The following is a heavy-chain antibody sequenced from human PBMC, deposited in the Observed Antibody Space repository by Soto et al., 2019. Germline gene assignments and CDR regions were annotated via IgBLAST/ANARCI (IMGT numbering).Heavy chain of an antibody. CDR1: GFTFRTSG. V-gene: IGHV3-33*01. D-gene: IGHD3-22*01. J-gene: IGHJ2*01. CDR2: IWSDGSNK. CDR3: ARDIYYDSSGYRYWYFDL. Sequence: GGSLRLSCSASGFTFRTSGMHWVRQAPGKGLEWVALIWSDGSNKYYEDSVKGRFIISRDNSKNTLYLQMNSLRAEDTAVYYCARDIYYDSSGYRYWYFDLWGRGTLVTVSS.